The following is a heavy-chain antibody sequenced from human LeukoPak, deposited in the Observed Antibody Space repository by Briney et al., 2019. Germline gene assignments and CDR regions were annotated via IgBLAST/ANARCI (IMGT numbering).Heavy chain of an antibody. J-gene: IGHJ4*02. Sequence: GGSLRLSCAASGFTFSSYAMHWVRQAPGKGLEWVAVISYDGSNKYYADSVKGRFTISRDNSKNTLYLQMGSLRAEDMAVYYCARVTSLYYFDYWGQGTLVTVSS. V-gene: IGHV3-30*14. CDR2: ISYDGSNK. CDR3: ARVTSLYYFDY. D-gene: IGHD2-2*01. CDR1: GFTFSSYA.